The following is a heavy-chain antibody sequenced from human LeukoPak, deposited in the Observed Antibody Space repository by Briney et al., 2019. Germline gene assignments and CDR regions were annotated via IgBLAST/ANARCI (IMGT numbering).Heavy chain of an antibody. V-gene: IGHV4-34*01. Sequence: PSETLSLTCAVYGGSFSGYYWSWIRQPPGKGLEWTGEINHSGSTNYNPSLKSRVTISVDTSKNQFSLKLSSVTAADTAVYYCARGIYDSDFDYWGQGTLVTVSS. D-gene: IGHD3-22*01. J-gene: IGHJ4*02. CDR2: INHSGST. CDR3: ARGIYDSDFDY. CDR1: GGSFSGYY.